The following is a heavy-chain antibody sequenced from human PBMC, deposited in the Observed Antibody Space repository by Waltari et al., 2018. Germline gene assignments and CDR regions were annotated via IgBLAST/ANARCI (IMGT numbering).Heavy chain of an antibody. Sequence: QVQLQQWGAGLLKPSETLSLPCAVHGGAFGGYYLSWTPQPPGKGLEWIGGINHSGSTNYNPSLKSRVTISVDTSKNQFSLKLSSVTAADTAVYYCARGRQWLVSGFDYWGQGTLVTVSS. J-gene: IGHJ4*02. V-gene: IGHV4-34*01. CDR1: GGAFGGYY. D-gene: IGHD6-19*01. CDR3: ARGRQWLVSGFDY. CDR2: INHSGST.